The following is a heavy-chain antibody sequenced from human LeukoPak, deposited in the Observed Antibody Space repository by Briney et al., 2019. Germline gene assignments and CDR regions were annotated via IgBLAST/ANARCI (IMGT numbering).Heavy chain of an antibody. CDR3: ARDVDMATISFYYYYYAMDV. D-gene: IGHD5-24*01. J-gene: IGHJ6*02. Sequence: GRSLRLSCAASGFTFSSYAMHWVRQAPGKGLEWVAVISYDGNNKYYADSVKGRFTISRDNSKNTLYLQMNSLRAEDTAVYYCARDVDMATISFYYYYYAMDVWGQGTTVTVSS. CDR2: ISYDGNNK. V-gene: IGHV3-30-3*01. CDR1: GFTFSSYA.